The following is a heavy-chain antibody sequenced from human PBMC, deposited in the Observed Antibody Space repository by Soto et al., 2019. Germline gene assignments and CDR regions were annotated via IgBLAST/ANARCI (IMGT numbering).Heavy chain of an antibody. J-gene: IGHJ5*02. Sequence: QVQLVESGGGVVQPGRSLRLSCAASGFTFSSYAMHWVRQAPGKGLEWVAVISYDGSNKYYADSVKGRFTISRDNSKNPLYLQRNSLRAEDTAVYYCARDSDYSNYVGWFDPWGQGTLVTVSS. CDR2: ISYDGSNK. V-gene: IGHV3-30-3*01. D-gene: IGHD4-4*01. CDR3: ARDSDYSNYVGWFDP. CDR1: GFTFSSYA.